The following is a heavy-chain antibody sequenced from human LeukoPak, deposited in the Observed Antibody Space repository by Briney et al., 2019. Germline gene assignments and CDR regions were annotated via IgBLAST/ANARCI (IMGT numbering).Heavy chain of an antibody. J-gene: IGHJ1*01. CDR1: GFTFSSYA. CDR3: VKDAVAVAGTVGYFQH. V-gene: IGHV3-64D*06. D-gene: IGHD6-19*01. Sequence: PGGSLRLSCSASGFTFSSYAMHWVRKAPGKGLECVSAISSNGGSTYYADSGKGRFTISSDNSKNTLYLQMSSLRAEDTAVYYCVKDAVAVAGTVGYFQHWGQGTLVTVSS. CDR2: ISSNGGST.